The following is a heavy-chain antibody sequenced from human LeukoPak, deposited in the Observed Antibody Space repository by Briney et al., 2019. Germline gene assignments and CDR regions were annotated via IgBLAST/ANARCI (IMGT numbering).Heavy chain of an antibody. J-gene: IGHJ5*02. CDR1: GGSFSGYY. D-gene: IGHD6-13*01. CDR3: ARFLFLGIAAAGTLPGFDP. CDR2: INHSGST. V-gene: IGHV4-34*01. Sequence: SETLSLTCAVYGGSFSGYYWSWIRQPPGKGLEWIGEINHSGSTNYNPSLKSRVTISVDTSKNQFSLKLSSVTAADTAVYYCARFLFLGIAAAGTLPGFDPWGQGTLVTVSS.